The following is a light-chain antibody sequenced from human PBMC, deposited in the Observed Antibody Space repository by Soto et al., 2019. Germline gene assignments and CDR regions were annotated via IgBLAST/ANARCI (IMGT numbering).Light chain of an antibody. CDR1: GSDVGGYNY. CDR3: YSYAGSYNVA. V-gene: IGLV2-11*01. J-gene: IGLJ2*01. CDR2: DVT. Sequence: QSALTQPRSVSGSPGQSVTISCTGTGSDVGGYNYVSWYQQYPGKAPRLMIYDVTKRPSGVPDRFSSSKSSNTASLTISGIQSEDEADYFCYSYAGSYNVAFGGGTKLTVL.